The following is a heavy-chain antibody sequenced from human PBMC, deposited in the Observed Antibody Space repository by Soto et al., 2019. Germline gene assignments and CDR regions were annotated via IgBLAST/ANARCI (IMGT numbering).Heavy chain of an antibody. CDR2: IYYSGST. J-gene: IGHJ6*04. V-gene: IGHV4-30-4*01. CDR1: GGSISSGDYY. CDR3: AREPLALNSGSVKTYGRDV. Sequence: SETLSLTCTVSGGSISSGDYYWSWIRQPPGKGLEWIGYIYYSGSTYYNPSLKSRVTISVDTSKNQFSLKLSSVPAADTAVYTWAREPLALNSGSVKTYGRDVWGKGTTVTFSS. D-gene: IGHD5-12*01.